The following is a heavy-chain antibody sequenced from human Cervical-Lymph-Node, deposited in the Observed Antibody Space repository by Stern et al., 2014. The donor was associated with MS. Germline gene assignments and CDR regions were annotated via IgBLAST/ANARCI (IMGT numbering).Heavy chain of an antibody. Sequence: QVQLVESGPGLVKPSQTLSLTCAGSGGSISSGEYYWSWIRQSPGKGLEWIGYIHYSGTTYYNPSLKSRVIISVDTSKNQFSLKLSSVTAADTAVYYCSRDADAYSLVFGYWGRGTLVTVSS. J-gene: IGHJ4*02. V-gene: IGHV4-30-4*01. CDR1: GGSISSGEYY. D-gene: IGHD5-24*01. CDR3: SRDADAYSLVFGY. CDR2: IHYSGTT.